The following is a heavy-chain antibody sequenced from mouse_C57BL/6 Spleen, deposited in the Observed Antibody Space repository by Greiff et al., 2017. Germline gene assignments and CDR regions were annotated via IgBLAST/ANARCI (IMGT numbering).Heavy chain of an antibody. V-gene: IGHV3-6*01. D-gene: IGHD1-1*01. CDR3: AREGIYYWYFDV. CDR1: GYSITSGYY. J-gene: IGHJ1*03. Sequence: EVQRVESGPGLVKPSQSLSLTCSVTGYSITSGYYWNWIRQFPGNKLEWMGYISYDGSNNYKPSLKNRISITRDTSKNQFFLKLNSVTTEDTATYYCAREGIYYWYFDVWGTGTTVTVSS. CDR2: ISYDGSN.